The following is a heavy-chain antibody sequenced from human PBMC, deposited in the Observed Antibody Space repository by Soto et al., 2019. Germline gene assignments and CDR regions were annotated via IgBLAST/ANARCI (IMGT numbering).Heavy chain of an antibody. CDR3: AKVSGSGSYRRSDGGCYYFGS. Sequence: QVQLVESGGGVVQPGRSLRLSCAASGFTFSSYGMHWVRQAPGKGLEWVAVISYDGSNKYYADSLKGRFTISRDNSNNTLYLQMNSLRAEDAAVYYCAKVSGSGSYRRSDGGCYYFGSWGQGTLVIVSS. D-gene: IGHD1-26*01. CDR2: ISYDGSNK. CDR1: GFTFSSYG. V-gene: IGHV3-30*18. J-gene: IGHJ4*02.